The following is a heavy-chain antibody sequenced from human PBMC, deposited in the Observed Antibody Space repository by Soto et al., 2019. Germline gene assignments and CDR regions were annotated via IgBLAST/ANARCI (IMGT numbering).Heavy chain of an antibody. CDR3: ARGQVTRGYYYYGMDV. J-gene: IGHJ6*02. D-gene: IGHD7-27*01. CDR1: GFTFSSYS. V-gene: IGHV3-21*01. Sequence: EVQLVESGGGLVKPGGSLRLSCAASGFTFSSYSMNWVRQAPGKGLEWVSSISSSSSYIYYADSVKGRFTISRDNAKNSLYLQMNSLRAEDTAVYYCARGQVTRGYYYYGMDVWGQGTTVTVSS. CDR2: ISSSSSYI.